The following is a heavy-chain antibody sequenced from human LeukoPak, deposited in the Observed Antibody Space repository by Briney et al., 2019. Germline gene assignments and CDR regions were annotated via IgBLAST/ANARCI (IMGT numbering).Heavy chain of an antibody. CDR2: IYYSGST. D-gene: IGHD5-12*01. J-gene: IGHJ4*02. CDR3: ARDGGIVATDYFDY. CDR1: GGSISRGGYY. Sequence: TSETLSLTCTVSGGSISRGGYYWSWIRQHPGKGLEWIGYIYYSGSTYYNPSLKSRVTISVDTSKNQFSLKLSSVTAADTAVYYCARDGGIVATDYFDYWGQGTLVTVSS. V-gene: IGHV4-31*03.